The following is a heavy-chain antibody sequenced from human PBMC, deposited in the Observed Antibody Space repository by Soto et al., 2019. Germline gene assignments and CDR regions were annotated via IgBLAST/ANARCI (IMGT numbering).Heavy chain of an antibody. V-gene: IGHV3-11*05. D-gene: IGHD2-8*01. CDR2: ISASGDYS. Sequence: QVHLVESGGGLVKPGGSLRLSCIGSGFALSDNWMTWIRQAPGKGLEWVAHISASGDYSIHADSLKGRFTISRDNARNSLWLQMHSLTAQDTAVYFCARSTGWKEVGVYKYGLDVWGQGTTVIVSS. CDR3: ARSTGWKEVGVYKYGLDV. CDR1: GFALSDNW. J-gene: IGHJ6*02.